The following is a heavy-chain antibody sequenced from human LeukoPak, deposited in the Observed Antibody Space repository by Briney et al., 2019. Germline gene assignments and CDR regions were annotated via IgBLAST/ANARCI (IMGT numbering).Heavy chain of an antibody. CDR1: GGSISSGGYS. Sequence: PSETLSLTCAVSGGSISSGGYSWSWIRQPPGKGLEWVSVIYSGGSTYYADSVKGRFTISRDNSKNTLYLQMNSLRAEDTAVYYCARGRGYCSGGGCYHSPPGAFDIWGQGTMVTVSS. CDR3: ARGRGYCSGGGCYHSPPGAFDI. D-gene: IGHD2-15*01. V-gene: IGHV3-66*01. J-gene: IGHJ3*02. CDR2: IYSGGST.